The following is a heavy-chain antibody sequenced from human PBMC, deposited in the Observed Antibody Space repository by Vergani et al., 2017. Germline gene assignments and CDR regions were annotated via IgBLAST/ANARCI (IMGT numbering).Heavy chain of an antibody. D-gene: IGHD3-22*01. CDR1: GFTFSSYA. CDR3: ARDCGSSGYYIGYYYYYYMDV. V-gene: IGHV3-23*01. J-gene: IGHJ6*03. CDR2: ISWNSGSI. Sequence: EVQLLESGGGLVQPGGSLRLSCAASGFTFSSYAMSWVRQAPGKGLEWVSGISWNSGSIGYADSVKGRFTISRDNAKNSLYLQMNSLRAEDTAVYYCARDCGSSGYYIGYYYYYYMDVWGKGTTVTVSS.